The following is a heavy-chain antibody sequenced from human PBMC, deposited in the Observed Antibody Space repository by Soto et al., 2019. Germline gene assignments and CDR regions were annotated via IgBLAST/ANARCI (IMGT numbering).Heavy chain of an antibody. CDR3: ARGLITIFVVVIPVFDY. J-gene: IGHJ4*02. Sequence: EVQLVESGGGLVQPGGSLRLSCAASGFTFSSYSMNWVRQAPGKGLEWVSYISSSSSTIYYADSVKGRFTISRDNAKNSLYLQMNSLRDEDTAVYYCARGLITIFVVVIPVFDYWGQGTLVTVSS. V-gene: IGHV3-48*02. D-gene: IGHD3-3*01. CDR2: ISSSSSTI. CDR1: GFTFSSYS.